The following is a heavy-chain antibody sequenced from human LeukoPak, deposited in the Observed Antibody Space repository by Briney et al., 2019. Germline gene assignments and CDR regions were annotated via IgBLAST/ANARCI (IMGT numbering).Heavy chain of an antibody. CDR3: ARGGWSLDY. V-gene: IGHV4-59*01. CDR2: IYYSGST. Sequence: SETLSLTCTVSGGSISSYYWSWIRQPPGKGLEWIGYIYYSGSTNYNPSLRSRVTTSVDTSKNQFSLKLSSVTAADTAVYYCARGGWSLDYWGQGILVTVSS. CDR1: GGSISSYY. J-gene: IGHJ4*02. D-gene: IGHD2-15*01.